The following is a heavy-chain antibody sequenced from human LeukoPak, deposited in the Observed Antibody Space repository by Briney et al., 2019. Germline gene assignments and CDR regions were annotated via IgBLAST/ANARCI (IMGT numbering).Heavy chain of an antibody. D-gene: IGHD2-8*01. CDR2: ISNTGYTI. CDR3: ARDTDPAMAVYGGMDV. Sequence: AGGSLRLSCAASGFTFSDYYMSWIRQAPGKGLEWVSYISNTGYTIYYAESVKGRFTISRDNAKNSLYLQMSSLRAEDTAVYYCARDTDPAMAVYGGMDVWGQGTTVTVSS. V-gene: IGHV3-11*01. CDR1: GFTFSDYY. J-gene: IGHJ6*02.